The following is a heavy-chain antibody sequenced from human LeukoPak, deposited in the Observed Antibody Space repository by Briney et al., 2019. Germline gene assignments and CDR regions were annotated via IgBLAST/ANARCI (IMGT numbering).Heavy chain of an antibody. J-gene: IGHJ5*02. D-gene: IGHD6-19*01. Sequence: PSETLSLTCTVSGGSISSYYWSWIRQPPGKGLEWIGYIYYSGSTNYNPSLKSRVTISVDTSKNQFSLKLSSVTAADTAVYYCARHKRIAVAVSGYWFDPWGQGTLVTVSS. CDR1: GGSISSYY. CDR2: IYYSGST. CDR3: ARHKRIAVAVSGYWFDP. V-gene: IGHV4-59*08.